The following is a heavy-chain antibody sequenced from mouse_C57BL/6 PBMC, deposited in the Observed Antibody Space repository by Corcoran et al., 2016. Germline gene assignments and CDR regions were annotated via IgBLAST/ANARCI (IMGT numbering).Heavy chain of an antibody. V-gene: IGHV1-80*01. CDR1: GYAFSSYW. D-gene: IGHD3-2*02. CDR2: IYPGDGDT. J-gene: IGHJ1*03. CDR3: ARSGIGWYVDV. Sequence: QVQLQQSGAELVKPGASVKISCKASGYAFSSYWMNWVKQRPGKGLEWIGQIYPGDGDTNYNGKFKGKATLTADKSSSTAYMQLSSLTSEDSSVYFCARSGIGWYVDVWGTGTTVTVSS.